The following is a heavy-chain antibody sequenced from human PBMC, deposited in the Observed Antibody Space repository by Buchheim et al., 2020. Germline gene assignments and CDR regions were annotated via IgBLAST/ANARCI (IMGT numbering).Heavy chain of an antibody. V-gene: IGHV4-4*02. J-gene: IGHJ3*02. D-gene: IGHD2-8*01. Sequence: QVQLQESGPGLVKPSGTLSLTCAVSGGSISSSNWWSWVRQPPGKGLEWIGEIYHSGSTNYNPSLKSRVTISVDKSKNQFSRKLSSVTAADTAVYYCARDGPVGVLMVYASPYDDAFDIWGQGT. CDR2: IYHSGST. CDR3: ARDGPVGVLMVYASPYDDAFDI. CDR1: GGSISSSNW.